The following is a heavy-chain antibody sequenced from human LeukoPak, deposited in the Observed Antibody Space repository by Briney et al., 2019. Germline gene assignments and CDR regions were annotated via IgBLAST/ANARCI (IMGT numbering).Heavy chain of an antibody. CDR1: GFTFSSYG. D-gene: IGHD3-22*01. CDR3: ARVRDSSAYLLRPAFDI. CDR2: ISGSGGST. V-gene: IGHV3-23*01. Sequence: GGSLRLSCAASGFTFSSYGMSWVRQAPGKGLEWVSAISGSGGSTYYADSVKGRFTISRDNAKNSLYLQMNRLRAEDTAVYYCARVRDSSAYLLRPAFDIWGQGTMVPVSS. J-gene: IGHJ3*02.